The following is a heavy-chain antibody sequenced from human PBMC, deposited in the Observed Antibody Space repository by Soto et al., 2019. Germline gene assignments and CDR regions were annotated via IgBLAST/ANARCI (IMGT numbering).Heavy chain of an antibody. Sequence: QVQLVQSGAEVKNPGSSVKVSCKAYGGTFSTYGISWVRQAPGQGLEWMEGFIPIFGTSNYAQKFQGRLTISADEPTSTAYMELSSLRSDDTAVYYCARGELKTGSVPYSMDVWGQGTTVAVSS. CDR1: GGTFSTYG. J-gene: IGHJ6*02. CDR2: FIPIFGTS. V-gene: IGHV1-69*01. CDR3: ARGELKTGSVPYSMDV. D-gene: IGHD1-1*01.